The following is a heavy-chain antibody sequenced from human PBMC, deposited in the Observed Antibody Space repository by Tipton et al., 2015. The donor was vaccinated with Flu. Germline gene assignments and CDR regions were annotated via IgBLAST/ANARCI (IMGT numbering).Heavy chain of an antibody. J-gene: IGHJ5*02. CDR1: GDSISSDYY. D-gene: IGHD4-11*01. CDR2: VARTGDS. V-gene: IGHV4-38-2*01. Sequence: TLSLTCAVSGDSISSDYYWAWIRQFPGKGLEWIGTVARTGDSIYNPSLKSRVTLSVDTSKNQFSLKMKSVTPTDMAVYYCARRDYSNYVSDPKSWFDPWGQGTLVTVSS. CDR3: ARRDYSNYVSDPKSWFDP.